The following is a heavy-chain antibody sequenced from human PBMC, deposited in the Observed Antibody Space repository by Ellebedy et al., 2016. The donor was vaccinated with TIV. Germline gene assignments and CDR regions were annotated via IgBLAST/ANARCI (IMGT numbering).Heavy chain of an antibody. V-gene: IGHV1-69*13. CDR1: GGTFSSYA. J-gene: IGHJ2*01. CDR2: IIPIFGTA. CDR3: ARVNYDILTGYSKLYGYFDL. D-gene: IGHD3-9*01. Sequence: SVKVSXKASGGTFSSYAISWVRQAPGQGLEWMGGIIPIFGTANYAQKFQGRVTITADESTSTAYMELSSLRSEDTAVYYCARVNYDILTGYSKLYGYFDLWGRGTLVTVSS.